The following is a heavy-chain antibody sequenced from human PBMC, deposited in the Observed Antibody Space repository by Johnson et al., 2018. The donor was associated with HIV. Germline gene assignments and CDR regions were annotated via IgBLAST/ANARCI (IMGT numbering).Heavy chain of an antibody. CDR1: GFTFSDYY. J-gene: IGHJ3*02. D-gene: IGHD6-13*01. Sequence: QVQLVESGGGLVRPGGSLRLSCAASGFTFSDYYMTWIRQAPGKGLECVSYISSSGSTIYYADSVKGRFTISRDNAKNSLYLQMNSLRAEDTAVYYCASITTIAAAGRGAFDIWGQGTMVTVSS. CDR3: ASITTIAAAGRGAFDI. V-gene: IGHV3-11*04. CDR2: ISSSGSTI.